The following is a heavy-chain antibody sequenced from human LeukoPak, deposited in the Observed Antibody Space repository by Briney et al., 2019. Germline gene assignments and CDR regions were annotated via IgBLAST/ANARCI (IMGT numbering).Heavy chain of an antibody. Sequence: SVKVSCKASGGTFSSYAISWVRQAPGRGLEWMGGIIPIFGTANYAQKFQGRVTITADESTSTAYMELSSLRSEDTAVYYCAREGIAVAGTFGYWGQGTLVTVSS. J-gene: IGHJ4*02. D-gene: IGHD6-19*01. V-gene: IGHV1-69*01. CDR3: AREGIAVAGTFGY. CDR1: GGTFSSYA. CDR2: IIPIFGTA.